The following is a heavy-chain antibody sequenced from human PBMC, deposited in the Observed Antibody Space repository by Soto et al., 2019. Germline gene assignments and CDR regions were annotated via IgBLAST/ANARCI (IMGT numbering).Heavy chain of an antibody. Sequence: QVQLQESGPGLVKPSGTLSLTCAVSGDSISNNHWWSLVRQPPGKGLEWIGEIWPSGSTNYNPPLKIRVTISVDFSQNQFSLRLSSVTAADTAVYYCARDEEHCSITNCCPFAYLGQGILVTVSS. D-gene: IGHD2-2*01. CDR2: IWPSGST. CDR1: GDSISNNHW. CDR3: ARDEEHCSITNCCPFAY. V-gene: IGHV4-4*02. J-gene: IGHJ4*02.